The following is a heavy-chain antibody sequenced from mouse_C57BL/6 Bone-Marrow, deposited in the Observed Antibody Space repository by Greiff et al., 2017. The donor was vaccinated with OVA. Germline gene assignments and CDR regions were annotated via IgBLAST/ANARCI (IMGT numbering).Heavy chain of an antibody. V-gene: IGHV5-17*01. CDR2: ISSGSSTI. Sequence: DVKLVESGGGLVKPGGSLKLSCAASGFTFSDYGMHWVRQAPEKGLEWVAYISSGSSTIYYADTVKGRFTISRDNAKNTLFLQMTSLRSEDTAMYYCARRRTTVASMDYWGQGTSVTVSS. CDR1: GFTFSDYG. J-gene: IGHJ4*01. D-gene: IGHD1-1*01. CDR3: ARRRTTVASMDY.